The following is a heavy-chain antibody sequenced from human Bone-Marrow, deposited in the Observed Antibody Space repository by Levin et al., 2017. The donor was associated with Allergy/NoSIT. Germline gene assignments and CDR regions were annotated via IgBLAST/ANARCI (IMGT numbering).Heavy chain of an antibody. J-gene: IGHJ2*01. CDR1: GGTFSSYA. Sequence: PGESLKISCKASGGTFSSYAISWVRQAPGQGLEWMGGIIPIFGTANYAQKFQGRVTITADKSTSTAYMELSSLRSEDTAVYYCARDSGDYVFRYFDLWGRGTLVTVSS. D-gene: IGHD4-17*01. CDR2: IIPIFGTA. CDR3: ARDSGDYVFRYFDL. V-gene: IGHV1-69*06.